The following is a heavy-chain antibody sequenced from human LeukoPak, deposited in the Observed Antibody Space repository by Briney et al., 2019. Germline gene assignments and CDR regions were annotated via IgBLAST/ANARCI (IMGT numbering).Heavy chain of an antibody. CDR1: GGSISSYY. Sequence: PSETLFLTCTVSGGSISSYYWSWIRQPAGKGLEWIGRVRRSGNTNYNPSLQSRVTMSVDTSKNQTSLRLRFVTAADTAVYYCARDDFEYSVHYGMDVWGQGTAVTVSS. J-gene: IGHJ6*02. D-gene: IGHD3-9*01. V-gene: IGHV4-4*07. CDR2: VRRSGNT. CDR3: ARDDFEYSVHYGMDV.